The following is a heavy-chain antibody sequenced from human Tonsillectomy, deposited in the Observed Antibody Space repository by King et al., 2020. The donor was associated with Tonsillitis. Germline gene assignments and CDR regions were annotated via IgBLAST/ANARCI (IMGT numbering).Heavy chain of an antibody. CDR2: ISWNSGNI. J-gene: IGHJ4*02. CDR3: VKEKFQS. CDR1: GFTINGYA. Sequence: VQLVESGGGLVQPGRSLRLSCAASGFTINGYAMHWVRQVPGKGLEWVSGISWNSGNIGYADSVKGRFTISRDNAKNFLYLQMNSLRAEDTALYYCVKEKFQSWGQGTLVTVSS. V-gene: IGHV3-9*01.